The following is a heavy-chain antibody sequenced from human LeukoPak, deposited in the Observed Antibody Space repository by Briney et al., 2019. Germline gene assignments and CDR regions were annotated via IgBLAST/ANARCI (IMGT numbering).Heavy chain of an antibody. CDR1: GGSVSSGSSY. CDR3: ARDLGGFGKTDN. CDR2: IYYSGST. V-gene: IGHV4-31*03. Sequence: PSETLSLTCSVSGGSVSSGSSYWSWIRQHPGKGLEWIGYIYYSGSTYYNPSLQSRLTISVDKSKNQFSLKLSSVTAADTAVYYCARDLGGFGKTDNWGQGTLVTVSS. D-gene: IGHD3-10*01. J-gene: IGHJ4*02.